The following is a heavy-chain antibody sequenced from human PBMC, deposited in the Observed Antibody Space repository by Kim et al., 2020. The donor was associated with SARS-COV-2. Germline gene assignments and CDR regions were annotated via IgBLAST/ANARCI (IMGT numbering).Heavy chain of an antibody. V-gene: IGHV3-15*01. Sequence: PVKGRFTNSRDNSKNTLYLQMNSLKTEDTAVYYCTSDSVDYIGCDCYLHVWGRGTTVTVSS. D-gene: IGHD2-21*02. CDR3: TSDSVDYIGCDCYLHV. J-gene: IGHJ6*02.